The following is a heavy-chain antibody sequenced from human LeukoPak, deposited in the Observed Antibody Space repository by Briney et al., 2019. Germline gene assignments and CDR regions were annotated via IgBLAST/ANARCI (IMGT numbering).Heavy chain of an antibody. Sequence: PSETLSLTCTVSGGSISSYYWSWIRQPPGKGLEWIGYIYYSGSTNYNPSLKSRVTISVDTSKNQFSLKLSSVTAADTAVYYCARGGDSYAPGYWGQGTLVTVSS. D-gene: IGHD5-18*01. CDR2: IYYSGST. CDR1: GGSISSYY. J-gene: IGHJ4*02. V-gene: IGHV4-59*01. CDR3: ARGGDSYAPGY.